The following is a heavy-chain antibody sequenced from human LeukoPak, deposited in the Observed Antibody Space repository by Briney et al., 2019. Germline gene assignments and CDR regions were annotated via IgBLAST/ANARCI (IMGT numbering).Heavy chain of an antibody. Sequence: GGSLRLSCAASGFSFSDYWMSWVRQAPGRGLEWVANIKSDGSQKYYVDSLRGRFTISRDNAKKSLYLQMNSLRAEDTAVYYCARTFDRETAILDFCYYYMDVWGNGTTVIVSS. CDR2: IKSDGSQK. J-gene: IGHJ6*03. V-gene: IGHV3-7*01. CDR1: GFSFSDYW. D-gene: IGHD5-18*01. CDR3: ARTFDRETAILDFCYYYMDV.